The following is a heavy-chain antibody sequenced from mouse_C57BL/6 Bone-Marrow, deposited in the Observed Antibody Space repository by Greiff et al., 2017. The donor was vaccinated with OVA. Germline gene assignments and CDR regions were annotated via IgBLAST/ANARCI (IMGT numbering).Heavy chain of an antibody. CDR1: GYTFTDYN. CDR2: INPNNGGT. Sequence: EVKLVESGPELVKPGASVKIPCKASGYTFTDYNMDWVKQSHGKSLEWIGDINPNNGGTIYNQKFKGKATLTVDKSSSTAYMELRSLTSEDTAVYYCARRLRPRYFDVWGTGTTVTVSS. J-gene: IGHJ1*03. V-gene: IGHV1-18*01. CDR3: ARRLRPRYFDV. D-gene: IGHD1-2*01.